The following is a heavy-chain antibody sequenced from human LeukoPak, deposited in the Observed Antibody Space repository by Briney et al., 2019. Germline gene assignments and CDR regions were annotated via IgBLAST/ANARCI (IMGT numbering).Heavy chain of an antibody. D-gene: IGHD5-18*01. J-gene: IGHJ6*03. CDR1: GGSISSGGYY. CDR2: IYYSGST. Sequence: PSQTLSLTCTVSGGSISSGGYYWSWIRQHPGKGLEWIGYIYYSGSTYYNPSLKSRVTISVDTSKNQFSLKLSSVTAADTAVYYCARWPRPGIQLWFPSYMDVWGKGTTVTVSS. CDR3: ARWPRPGIQLWFPSYMDV. V-gene: IGHV4-31*03.